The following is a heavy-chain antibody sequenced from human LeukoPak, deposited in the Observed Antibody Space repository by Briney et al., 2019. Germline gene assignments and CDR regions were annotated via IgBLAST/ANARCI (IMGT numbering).Heavy chain of an antibody. CDR2: IYSGGST. CDR3: ARDRDRDTAMVTGY. D-gene: IGHD5-18*01. J-gene: IGHJ4*02. V-gene: IGHV3-53*01. Sequence: GGSLRLSCAASGFTVSSNYMSWVRQAPGKGLEWVSVIYSGGSTFYADSVKGRFTISRDNSKNTLYLQMNSLRAEDTAVYYCARDRDRDTAMVTGYWGQGTLVTVSS. CDR1: GFTVSSNY.